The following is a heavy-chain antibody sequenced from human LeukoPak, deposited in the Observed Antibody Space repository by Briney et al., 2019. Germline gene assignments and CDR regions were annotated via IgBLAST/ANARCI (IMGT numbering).Heavy chain of an antibody. CDR1: GYXXTXYD. V-gene: IGHV1-8*01. Sequence: ASVKVSCKASGYXXTXYDXXXXXXXXGXXXXWMGWMNPNSGNTGYAQKFQGRVTMTRNTSISTAYMELSSLRSEDTAVYYCALLVVTAIERDYWGQGTLVTASS. J-gene: IGHJ4*02. CDR2: MNPNSGNT. D-gene: IGHD2-21*02. CDR3: ALLVVTAIERDY.